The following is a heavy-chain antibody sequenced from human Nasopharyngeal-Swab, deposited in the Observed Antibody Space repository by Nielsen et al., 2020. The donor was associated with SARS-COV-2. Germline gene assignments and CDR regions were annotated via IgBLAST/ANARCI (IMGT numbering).Heavy chain of an antibody. Sequence: VRQMPGKGLEWIGSIYHSGSTYYNPSLKSRVTISVDTSKNQFSLKLSSVTAADTAVYYCARDDYGDYRGWFDPWGQGTLVTVSS. CDR3: ARDDYGDYRGWFDP. D-gene: IGHD4-17*01. CDR2: IYHSGST. J-gene: IGHJ5*02. V-gene: IGHV4-38-2*02.